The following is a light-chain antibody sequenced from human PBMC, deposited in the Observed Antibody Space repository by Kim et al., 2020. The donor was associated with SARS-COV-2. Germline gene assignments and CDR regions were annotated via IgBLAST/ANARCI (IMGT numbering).Light chain of an antibody. CDR2: AAS. V-gene: IGKV1-8*01. J-gene: IGKJ4*01. CDR3: QQYYSYPLLT. CDR1: QGISSY. Sequence: ASTGDRVTITCRASQGISSYLAWYQQKPGKAPKLLIYAASTLQSGVPSRFSGSGSGTDFTLTISCLQSEDFATYYCQQYYSYPLLTFGGGTKLEIK.